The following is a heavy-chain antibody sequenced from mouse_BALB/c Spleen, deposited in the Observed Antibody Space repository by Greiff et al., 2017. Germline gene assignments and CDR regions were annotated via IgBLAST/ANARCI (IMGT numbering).Heavy chain of an antibody. Sequence: EVKLVESGGGLVKPGGSLKLSCAASGFTFSDYYMYWVRQTPEKRLEWVATISDGGSYTYYPDSVKGRFTISRDNAKNNLYLQMSSLKSEDTAMYYCAREDYSGYFDVWGAGTTVTVSS. CDR3: AREDYSGYFDV. V-gene: IGHV5-4*02. D-gene: IGHD2-12*01. CDR1: GFTFSDYY. J-gene: IGHJ1*01. CDR2: ISDGGSYT.